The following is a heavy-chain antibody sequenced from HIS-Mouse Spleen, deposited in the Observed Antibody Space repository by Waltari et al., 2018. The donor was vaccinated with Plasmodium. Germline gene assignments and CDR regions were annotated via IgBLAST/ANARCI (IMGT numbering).Heavy chain of an antibody. J-gene: IGHJ3*02. CDR3: AREGGYCSGGSCYSGQGFDI. CDR2: ISYDGSNK. CDR1: GFTFSSYA. Sequence: QVQLVESGGGVVQPGRSLRLSCAASGFTFSSYAIHWVRQAPGKGLEWVAVISYDGSNKYYADSVKGRFTISRDNSKNTLYLQMNSLRAEDTAVYYCAREGGYCSGGSCYSGQGFDIWGQGTMVTVSS. V-gene: IGHV3-30-3*01. D-gene: IGHD2-15*01.